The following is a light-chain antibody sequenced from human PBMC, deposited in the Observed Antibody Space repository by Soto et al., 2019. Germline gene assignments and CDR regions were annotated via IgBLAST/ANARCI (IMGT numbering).Light chain of an antibody. Sequence: DIQMTQSPSSLSASVGDTVTITCRASQSVSNFLGWFQQKPGKPPKSLIYTAWNLESGVPTRFRGSGSGTQFTLTINDLHREDFANYYCQQYRSYPRTFGQGTQVEIK. CDR2: TAW. J-gene: IGKJ1*01. CDR3: QQYRSYPRT. CDR1: QSVSNF. V-gene: IGKV1-16*01.